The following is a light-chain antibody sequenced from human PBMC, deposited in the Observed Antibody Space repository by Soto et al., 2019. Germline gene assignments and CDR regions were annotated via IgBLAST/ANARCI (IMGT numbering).Light chain of an antibody. Sequence: EIVLTQSPGTLSLSPWERATLSCRASQSVSSSYLAWYQQKPGQAPRLLIYGASSRATGIPDRFSGSGSGTDFTLTISRLEPEDFAVYYCQQYGSSSITFGQGTRLEI. CDR1: QSVSSSY. CDR2: GAS. J-gene: IGKJ5*01. CDR3: QQYGSSSIT. V-gene: IGKV3-20*01.